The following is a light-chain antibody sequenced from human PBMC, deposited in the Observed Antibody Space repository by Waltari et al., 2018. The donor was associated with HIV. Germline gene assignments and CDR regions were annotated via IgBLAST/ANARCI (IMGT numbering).Light chain of an antibody. Sequence: QSALTQPASVSGSPGQSITISCTGTSSDVGGYTYVSWYQQHPGKAPKLMIYDVSNRPSGVYNRFSGSKSGNTASLTISGLQAEDEADYYCSSYTSSSTFYVVFGGGTKLTVL. CDR1: SSDVGGYTY. CDR2: DVS. CDR3: SSYTSSSTFYVV. J-gene: IGLJ2*01. V-gene: IGLV2-14*01.